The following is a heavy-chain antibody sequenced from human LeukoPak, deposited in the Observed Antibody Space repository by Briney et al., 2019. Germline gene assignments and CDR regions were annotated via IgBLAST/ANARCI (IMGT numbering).Heavy chain of an antibody. CDR3: ARDTMVTSNWFDP. J-gene: IGHJ5*02. V-gene: IGHV1-18*01. CDR2: ISAYNGNT. CDR1: GYTFTSHG. D-gene: IGHD4-17*01. Sequence: ASVKVSYKASGYTFTSHGISWVRQAPGQGLEWMGWISAYNGNTEYAEKFQGRVTMTTDTSTSTAYMELRSLGSDDTAVYYCARDTMVTSNWFDPWGQGTLVTVSS.